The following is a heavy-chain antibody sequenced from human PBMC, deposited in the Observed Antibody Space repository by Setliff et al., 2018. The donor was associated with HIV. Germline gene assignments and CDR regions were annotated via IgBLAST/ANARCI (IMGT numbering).Heavy chain of an antibody. CDR2: IYPNSGGT. D-gene: IGHD6-19*01. Sequence: ASVKVSCKASGYTFTGYYMHRVRQAPGQGLEWMGRIYPNSGGTNYAQKFQGRVTMTRDTSISTAYMELSRLRSDDTAVYYCAREAPAVVPKLLPDYWGQGTLVTVSS. CDR1: GYTFTGYY. J-gene: IGHJ4*02. V-gene: IGHV1-2*06. CDR3: AREAPAVVPKLLPDY.